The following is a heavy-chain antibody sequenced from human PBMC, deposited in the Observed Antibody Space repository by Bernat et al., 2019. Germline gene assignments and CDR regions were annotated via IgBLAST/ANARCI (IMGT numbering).Heavy chain of an antibody. D-gene: IGHD1-26*01. J-gene: IGHJ5*02. Sequence: EVQLVESGGGLVKPGGSLRLSCAASGFTFSSYSMNWVRQAPGKGLEWVSSISSSSSYIYYADSVKGRFTISRDNAKNSLYLQMNSLRAEDTAVYYGARERVGPSLANWFDPWGQGTLVTVSS. V-gene: IGHV3-21*01. CDR1: GFTFSSYS. CDR2: ISSSSSYI. CDR3: ARERVGPSLANWFDP.